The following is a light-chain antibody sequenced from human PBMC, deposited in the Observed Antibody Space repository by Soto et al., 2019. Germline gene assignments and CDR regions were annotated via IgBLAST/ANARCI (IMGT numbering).Light chain of an antibody. CDR3: QQSYSTPYS. CDR2: AAS. J-gene: IGKJ2*01. V-gene: IGKV1-39*01. CDR1: QSISSY. Sequence: DIPMTQSPSSLSASVGGRVTITCRASQSISSYLNWYQQKPGKAPKFLIYAASTLQSGVPSRFSGSGSGTDFTLTISSLQPEDFATYYCQQSYSTPYSFGQGTKLEIK.